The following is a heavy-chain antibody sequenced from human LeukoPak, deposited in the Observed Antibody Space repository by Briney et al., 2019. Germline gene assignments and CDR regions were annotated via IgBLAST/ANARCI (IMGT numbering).Heavy chain of an antibody. CDR1: GYTFTSYG. V-gene: IGHV1-18*01. CDR2: ISAYNGNT. D-gene: IGHD3-9*01. J-gene: IGHJ4*02. CDR3: ARDDYDILTGYYRGDY. Sequence: ASVKVSCKASGYTFTSYGISWVRQAPGQGLEWMGWISAYNGNTNYAQKLQGRVTMTTDTSTSTAYMELRSLRSDDTAVYYCARDDYDILTGYYRGDYWGQGTLVTVCS.